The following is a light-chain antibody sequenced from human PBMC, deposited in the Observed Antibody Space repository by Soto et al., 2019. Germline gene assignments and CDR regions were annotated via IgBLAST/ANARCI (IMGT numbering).Light chain of an antibody. CDR1: SSDVGAYKY. CDR2: EVS. CDR3: SSYTTSGTV. J-gene: IGLJ7*01. V-gene: IGLV2-14*03. Sequence: QSALTQPASVSXSPGQSITISCTGTSSDVGAYKYVSWYQQHPGKVPKLIIYEVSNRPSGVSNRFSGSKSGNTASLTISGLQPEDEADYYCSSYTTSGTVFGGGTQLTVL.